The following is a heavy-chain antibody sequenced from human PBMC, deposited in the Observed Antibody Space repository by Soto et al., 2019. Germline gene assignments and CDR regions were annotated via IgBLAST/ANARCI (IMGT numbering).Heavy chain of an antibody. CDR3: AKDYYDSSGYYYGVYYFDY. V-gene: IGHV3-23*01. Sequence: SLRLSCAASGFTFSSYAMSWVRLAPGQGLEWVSAISGSGGSTYYADSVKGRFTISRDNFKTTLYLQMNSLRAEDTAVYYCAKDYYDSSGYYYGVYYFDYWGQGTLVTVSS. D-gene: IGHD3-22*01. CDR2: ISGSGGST. CDR1: GFTFSSYA. J-gene: IGHJ4*02.